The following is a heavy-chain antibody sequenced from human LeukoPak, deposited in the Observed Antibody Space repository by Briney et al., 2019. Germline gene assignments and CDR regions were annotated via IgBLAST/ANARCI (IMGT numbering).Heavy chain of an antibody. V-gene: IGHV1-2*02. CDR1: GYTLTGDY. CDR3: AANLAVAGRDY. Sequence: SVTLSCTASGYTLTGDYMHWVRQALGEGLEWMGWINPNSGGTNYAQNFQGRVTITRDPSISTAYMELSRLRSDDTAVYYCAANLAVAGRDYWGQGTLVTVSS. D-gene: IGHD6-19*01. J-gene: IGHJ4*02. CDR2: INPNSGGT.